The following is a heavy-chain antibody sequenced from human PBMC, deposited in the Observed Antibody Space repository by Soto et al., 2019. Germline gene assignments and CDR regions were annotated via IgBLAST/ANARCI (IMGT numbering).Heavy chain of an antibody. CDR1: GYTFTSYG. D-gene: IGHD6-13*01. CDR3: ARDLRYSSSWYVAFGY. V-gene: IGHV1-18*04. J-gene: IGHJ4*02. Sequence: QVQLVQSGAEVKKPGASVKVSCKASGYTFTSYGISWVRQAPGQGLEWMGWISAYNGNTNYAQKLQGRVTMTTDTPTSTAYMELRSVRSDDTAVYYCARDLRYSSSWYVAFGYWGQGTLVTVSS. CDR2: ISAYNGNT.